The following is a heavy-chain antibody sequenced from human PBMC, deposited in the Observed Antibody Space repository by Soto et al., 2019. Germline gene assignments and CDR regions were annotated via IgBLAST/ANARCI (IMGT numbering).Heavy chain of an antibody. D-gene: IGHD3-3*01. CDR1: GGSISSSSYY. Sequence: SETLSLTCTVSGGSISSSSYYWGWIRQSPGKGLEWIGSIYYSGSPYYNPSLKSRVTISVDRSKNQFSLKLSSVTAADTAVYYCARLVGGTIFGVVIDSGYGMDVWGQGTTVTVSS. J-gene: IGHJ6*02. CDR2: IYYSGSP. CDR3: ARLVGGTIFGVVIDSGYGMDV. V-gene: IGHV4-39*01.